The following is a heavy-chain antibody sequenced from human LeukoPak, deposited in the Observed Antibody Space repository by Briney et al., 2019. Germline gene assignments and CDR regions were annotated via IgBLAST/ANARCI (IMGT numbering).Heavy chain of an antibody. CDR1: GYTFTRYG. J-gene: IGHJ4*02. CDR3: ARDPSNTSGRNILFDY. Sequence: ASVKVSCKASGYTFTRYGISWVRQAPGQGLEWMGWISCYNGDTNYAQNFQGRVTMTTDTSTTTVYMELRSLRSDDTAVYYCARDPSNTSGRNILFDYWGQGTLVTVSS. V-gene: IGHV1-18*01. CDR2: ISCYNGDT. D-gene: IGHD6-19*01.